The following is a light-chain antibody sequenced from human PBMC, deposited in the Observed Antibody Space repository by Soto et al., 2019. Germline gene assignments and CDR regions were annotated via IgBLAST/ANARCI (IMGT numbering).Light chain of an antibody. Sequence: QSVLTQPPSASGTPGQRVTISCSGSSSNLGSNFVYWYQQLPGAAPKLLISRNNERPSGVPDRFSGSKSGTSASLAISGLRSEEEADYPCAPGEATLSGVVFGEGPKRTCL. CDR1: SSNLGSNF. V-gene: IGLV1-47*01. CDR3: APGEATLSGVV. CDR2: RNN. J-gene: IGLJ3*02.